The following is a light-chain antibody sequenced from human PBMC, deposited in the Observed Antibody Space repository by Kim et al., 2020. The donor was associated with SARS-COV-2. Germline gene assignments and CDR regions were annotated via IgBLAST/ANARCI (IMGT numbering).Light chain of an antibody. V-gene: IGLV10-54*01. J-gene: IGLJ3*02. CDR3: SAWDRSLSAWV. CDR1: SNNVGDEG. Sequence: QAGLTQPPSVSKGLRQTATLTCTGNSNNVGDEGAAWLQQHQGHPPKLLSYRNNNRPSGISERLSASKSGNTASLTITGLQPEDVADYYCSAWDRSLSAWVFGGGTQLAV. CDR2: RNN.